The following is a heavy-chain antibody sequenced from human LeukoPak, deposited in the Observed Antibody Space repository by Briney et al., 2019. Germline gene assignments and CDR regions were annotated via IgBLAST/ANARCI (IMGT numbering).Heavy chain of an antibody. CDR2: VYYTGNT. J-gene: IGHJ4*02. V-gene: IGHV4-59*01. CDR1: GGSISNYY. Sequence: PSETLSLTCTVSGGSISNYYWSWIRQPPGKGLEFIGYVYYTGNTNYNPSLRSRVTLSVDTSKNQFSLKLSTVTAADTAVYYCARAIPDADFFDFWGQGTLVTVSS. CDR3: ARAIPDADFFDF. D-gene: IGHD1-14*01.